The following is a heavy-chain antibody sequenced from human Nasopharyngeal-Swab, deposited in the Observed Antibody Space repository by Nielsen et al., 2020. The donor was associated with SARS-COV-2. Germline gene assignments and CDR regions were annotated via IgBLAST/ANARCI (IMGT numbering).Heavy chain of an antibody. CDR1: RLSFSSFA. J-gene: IGHJ4*02. V-gene: IGHV3-23*01. CDR3: VKHQGSSSDQ. CDR2: ISGSGERP. Sequence: GESLKISCAASRLSFSSFAMSWVRQAPGKGLEWVSTISGSGERPNYADSVRGRFTISRDNAKNTLYLQMNSLRVEDTAVYYCVKHQGSSSDQWGQGTLVTVSS.